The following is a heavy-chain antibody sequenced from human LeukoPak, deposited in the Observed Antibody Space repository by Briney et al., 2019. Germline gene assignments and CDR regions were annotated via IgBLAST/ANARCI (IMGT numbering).Heavy chain of an antibody. CDR1: GFTFGTYA. CDR3: AKGYNWNYRGRVDV. Sequence: AGGSLRLSCAASGFTFGTYAMSWVRHAPGEGLDWVSGISGSGGSTYYADSVKGRVTISRDNSKNTLYLQMHSLRAEDTALYYCAKGYNWNYRGRVDVWRKGTTVTVSS. CDR2: ISGSGGST. J-gene: IGHJ6*04. V-gene: IGHV3-23*01. D-gene: IGHD1-7*01.